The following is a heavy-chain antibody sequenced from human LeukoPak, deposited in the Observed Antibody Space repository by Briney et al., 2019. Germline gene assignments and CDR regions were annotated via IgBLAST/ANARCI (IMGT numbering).Heavy chain of an antibody. CDR1: GGSFSGYY. V-gene: IGHV4-34*01. Sequence: KPSETLSLTCAVYGGSFSGYYWSWIRQPPGKGLEWIGEINHSESTNYNPSLKSRVTISVDTSKNQFSLKLSSVTAADTAVYYCARGDDSGSYFPFDYWGQGTLVTVSS. J-gene: IGHJ4*02. CDR3: ARGDDSGSYFPFDY. CDR2: INHSEST. D-gene: IGHD3-10*01.